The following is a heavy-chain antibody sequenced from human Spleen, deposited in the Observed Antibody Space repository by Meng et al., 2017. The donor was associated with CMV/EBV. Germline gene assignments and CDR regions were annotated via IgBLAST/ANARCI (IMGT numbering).Heavy chain of an antibody. V-gene: IGHV3-48*04. CDR2: ISSSSRTI. Sequence: GESLKISCAASGFTFDDYGMNWVRQVPGKGLEWVSYISSSSRTIYYGDSVKGRFTISRDNAKNSLYLQMNSLRAEDTAVYYCARVGVLRGYYYHYGMDVWGQGTSVTVSS. CDR3: ARVGVLRGYYYHYGMDV. J-gene: IGHJ6*02. CDR1: GFTFDDYG. D-gene: IGHD3-10*01.